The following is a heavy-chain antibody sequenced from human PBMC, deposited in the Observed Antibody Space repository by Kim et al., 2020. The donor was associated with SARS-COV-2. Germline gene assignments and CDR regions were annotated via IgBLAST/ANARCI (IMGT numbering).Heavy chain of an antibody. J-gene: IGHJ6*02. CDR3: AKDNYSTSGGMDV. CDR2: ISWNSGSI. Sequence: GGSLRLSCAASGFTFDDYAMHWVRQAPGKGLEWVSGISWNSGSIGDADSVKGRFTISRDNAKNSLYLQMNSLRAEDTALYYCAKDNYSTSGGMDVWGQGTTVTVSS. V-gene: IGHV3-9*01. CDR1: GFTFDDYA. D-gene: IGHD6-6*01.